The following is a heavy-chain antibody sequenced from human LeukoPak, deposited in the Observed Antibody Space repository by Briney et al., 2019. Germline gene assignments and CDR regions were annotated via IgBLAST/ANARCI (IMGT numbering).Heavy chain of an antibody. Sequence: SETLSLTCTVSGDSIRSYYWSWIRQPPGKGLEWIGYLYYSGSTNYNPSLKSRVTISVDTSKNQFSLKMSSVTAADTAVYYCARARDGHINNWFDPWGQGTLVTVSS. CDR3: ARARDGHINNWFDP. V-gene: IGHV4-59*01. D-gene: IGHD5-24*01. CDR2: LYYSGST. J-gene: IGHJ5*02. CDR1: GDSIRSYY.